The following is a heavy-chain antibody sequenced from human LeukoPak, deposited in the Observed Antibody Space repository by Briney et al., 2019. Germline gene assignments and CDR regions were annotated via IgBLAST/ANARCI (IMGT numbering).Heavy chain of an antibody. CDR1: GFTLSSYG. CDR2: IWYDGSNK. D-gene: IGHD3-3*01. V-gene: IGHV3-33*01. Sequence: PGRSLRLSCAASGFTLSSYGMHWVRQAPGKGLEWVAVIWYDGSNKYYADSVKGRFTISRDNSKNTLYLQMNSLRAEDTAVYYCARDSWEWSDAFDIWGQGTMVTVSS. J-gene: IGHJ3*02. CDR3: ARDSWEWSDAFDI.